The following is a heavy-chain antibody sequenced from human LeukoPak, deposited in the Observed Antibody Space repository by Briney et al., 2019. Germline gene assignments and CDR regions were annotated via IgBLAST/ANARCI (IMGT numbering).Heavy chain of an antibody. CDR3: AAASAFSSSWRS. V-gene: IGHV3-48*01. J-gene: IGHJ5*02. CDR2: ITANNTTK. CDR1: GLSFRSYN. D-gene: IGHD6-13*01. Sequence: PGGSLRLSCTASGLSFRSYNMNWFRQAPEKGPEWVAYITANNTTKYYADSVKGRFTMSRDNAKKSLFLQMNSLRAEDTAVYYCAAASAFSSSWRSWGQGTVVTVSS.